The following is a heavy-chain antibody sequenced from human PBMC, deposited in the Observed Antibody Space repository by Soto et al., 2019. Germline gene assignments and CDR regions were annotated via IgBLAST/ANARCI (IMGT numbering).Heavy chain of an antibody. J-gene: IGHJ4*02. CDR2: ASGSGSGT. V-gene: IGHV3-23*01. CDR1: GFTFSDFA. Sequence: GESLKISCAASGFTFSDFAMAWVRQAPGKGLEWVSSASGSGSGTHYADSVKGRFTISRDNSKNTLFLHMTNLRAGDTALYFCAKGRPGVAAAPDYWGQGTLVTVSS. D-gene: IGHD2-21*01. CDR3: AKGRPGVAAAPDY.